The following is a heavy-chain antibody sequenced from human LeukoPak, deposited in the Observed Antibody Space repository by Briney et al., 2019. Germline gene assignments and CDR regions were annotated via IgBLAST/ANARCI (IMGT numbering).Heavy chain of an antibody. CDR1: GGSISSYY. CDR3: ARHSGSGYYFYFYTMDV. CDR2: IYYGGST. D-gene: IGHD1-26*01. V-gene: IGHV4-59*01. Sequence: SETLSLTCTVSGGSISSYYWSWIRQPPGKGLEWIGYIYYGGSTNYNPSLKSRVTISVDTSKNQFSLKLSSVTAADTAVYYCARHSGSGYYFYFYTMDVWGQGATVTVSS. J-gene: IGHJ6*01.